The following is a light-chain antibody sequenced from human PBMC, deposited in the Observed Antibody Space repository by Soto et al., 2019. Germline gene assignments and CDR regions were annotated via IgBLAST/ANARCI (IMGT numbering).Light chain of an antibody. Sequence: QSALTQPASVSGSPGQSITTSCTGTSSDVGGYNYVSWYQQHPGKAPKLMIYEVSNRPSGVSNRFSGSKSGNTASLTISGLQAEDEADYYCSSYTSSSTPYYVFGTGTKVTVL. J-gene: IGLJ1*01. CDR1: SSDVGGYNY. CDR3: SSYTSSSTPYYV. V-gene: IGLV2-14*01. CDR2: EVS.